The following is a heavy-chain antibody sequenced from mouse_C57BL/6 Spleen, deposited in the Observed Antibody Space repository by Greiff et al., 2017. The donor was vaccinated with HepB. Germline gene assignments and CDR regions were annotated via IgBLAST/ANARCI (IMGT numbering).Heavy chain of an antibody. V-gene: IGHV1-50*01. CDR2: IDPSDSYT. D-gene: IGHD2-1*01. CDR3: ARSDYGNYGSYAMDY. J-gene: IGHJ4*01. Sequence: QVQLQQPGAELVKPGASVKLSCKASGYTFTSYWMQWVKQRPGQGLEWIGEIDPSDSYTNYNQKFKGKATLTVDTSSSTAYMQLSSLTSEDSAVYYCARSDYGNYGSYAMDYWGQGTSVTVSS. CDR1: GYTFTSYW.